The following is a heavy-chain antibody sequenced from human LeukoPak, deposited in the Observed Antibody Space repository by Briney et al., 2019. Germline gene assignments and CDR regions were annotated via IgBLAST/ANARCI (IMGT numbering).Heavy chain of an antibody. CDR3: ARDRDGYNRFDY. V-gene: IGHV4-59*01. D-gene: IGHD5-24*01. CDR1: GGSISSYM. J-gene: IGHJ4*02. CDR2: IYYSGST. Sequence: SETLSLTCTVSGGSISSYMWSCIWQPPGKGLEWIGHIYYSGSTNYTPPLKSRVTISVDTSKNQFSLKLSSVTAADTAVYYCARDRDGYNRFDYWGQGTLVTVSS.